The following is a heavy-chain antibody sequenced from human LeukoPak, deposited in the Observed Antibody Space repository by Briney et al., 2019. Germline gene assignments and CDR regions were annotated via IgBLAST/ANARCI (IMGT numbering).Heavy chain of an antibody. J-gene: IGHJ4*02. CDR1: GGIISNDY. Sequence: PSETLSLTCTVSGGIISNDYWSWIRQPPGRGLEWIGYVYSSGSTNYNPSLKSRVTISVDTSKNQLSLKLSSVNAADTAMYYCERVPTRYYFDYWGQGTLVTVSS. CDR3: ERVPTRYYFDY. CDR2: VYSSGST. V-gene: IGHV4-59*01.